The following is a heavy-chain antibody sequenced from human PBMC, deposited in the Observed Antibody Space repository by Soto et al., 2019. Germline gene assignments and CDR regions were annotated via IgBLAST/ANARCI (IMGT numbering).Heavy chain of an antibody. CDR1: GFTFSSYA. V-gene: IGHV3-23*01. CDR3: ARDGGSGFSMVRGVIIVY. J-gene: IGHJ4*02. D-gene: IGHD3-10*01. CDR2: TSGSGGSA. Sequence: EVQLLESGGGLVQPGGSLRLSCAASGFTFSSYAMSWVRQAPGKGLEWVSSTSGSGGSAYYADSVRGRFTISRDNSRNTLYMQMIRLRADDAAVYYCARDGGSGFSMVRGVIIVYWGQGILVTFSS.